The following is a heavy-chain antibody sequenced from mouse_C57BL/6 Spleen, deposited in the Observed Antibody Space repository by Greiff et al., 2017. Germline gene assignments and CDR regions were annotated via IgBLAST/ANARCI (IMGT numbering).Heavy chain of an antibody. Sequence: QVQLQQSGAELVRPGASVTLSCKASGYTFTDYEMHWVKQTPVHGLEWIGAIDPETGGTAYNQKFKGKAILTADKSSSTAYMALRSLTSEDSAVYYCTSRAQATFAYWGQGTLVTVSA. D-gene: IGHD3-2*02. J-gene: IGHJ3*01. CDR1: GYTFTDYE. CDR3: TSRAQATFAY. V-gene: IGHV1-15*01. CDR2: IDPETGGT.